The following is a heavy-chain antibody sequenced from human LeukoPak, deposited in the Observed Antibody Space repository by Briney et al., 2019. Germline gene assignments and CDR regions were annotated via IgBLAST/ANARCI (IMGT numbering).Heavy chain of an antibody. Sequence: SETLSLTCTVSGGSISSYYWSWIRQPPGKGLEWIGEINHSGSTNYNPSLKSRVPISIDTSKNQFSLRLTSVTAADTAVYYCARQTGSGLFILPGGQGTLVTVSS. CDR3: ARQTGSGLFILP. J-gene: IGHJ4*02. D-gene: IGHD3/OR15-3a*01. V-gene: IGHV4-34*01. CDR1: GGSISSYY. CDR2: INHSGST.